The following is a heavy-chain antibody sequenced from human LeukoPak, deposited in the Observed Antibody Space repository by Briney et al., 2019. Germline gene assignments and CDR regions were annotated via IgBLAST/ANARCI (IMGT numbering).Heavy chain of an antibody. D-gene: IGHD3-3*01. CDR1: GGSISSGSYY. Sequence: PSETLSLTCTVSGGSISSGSYYWGWIRQPAGKGLEWIVRIYTSGSTNYNPSLKSRVTISVDTSKNQFSLKLSSVTAADTAVYYCARSSHDFWSGYSWFDPWGQGTLVTVSS. CDR2: IYTSGST. J-gene: IGHJ5*02. V-gene: IGHV4-61*02. CDR3: ARSSHDFWSGYSWFDP.